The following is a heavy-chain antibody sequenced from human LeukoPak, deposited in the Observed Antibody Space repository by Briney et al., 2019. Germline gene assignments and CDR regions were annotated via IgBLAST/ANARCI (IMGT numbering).Heavy chain of an antibody. CDR2: FDSEDGET. Sequence: ASVLVSCKVSGYTLTELSMHWVRQAPGKGLAWMGGFDSEDGETIYAQKFQGRVTMTEDTSTDTAYMELSSLRSEDTAVYYCATEGRSDYVWGSYPKFDYWGQGTLVTVSS. J-gene: IGHJ4*02. V-gene: IGHV1-24*01. D-gene: IGHD3-16*02. CDR3: ATEGRSDYVWGSYPKFDY. CDR1: GYTLTELS.